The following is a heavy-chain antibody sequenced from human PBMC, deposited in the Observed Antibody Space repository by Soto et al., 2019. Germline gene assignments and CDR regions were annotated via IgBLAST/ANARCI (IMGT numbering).Heavy chain of an antibody. J-gene: IGHJ6*02. CDR1: GYTFTGYY. CDR3: ARELRYNWNYPALYYGMDV. D-gene: IGHD1-7*01. CDR2: INPNSGGT. Sequence: ASVKVSCKASGYTFTGYYMHWVRQAPGQGLEWMGWINPNSGGTNYAQKFQGWVTMTRDTSISTAYMGLSRLRSDDTAVYYCARELRYNWNYPALYYGMDVWGQGTTVTVSS. V-gene: IGHV1-2*04.